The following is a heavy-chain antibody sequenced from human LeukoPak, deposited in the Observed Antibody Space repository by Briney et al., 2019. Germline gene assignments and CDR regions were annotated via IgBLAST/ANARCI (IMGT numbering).Heavy chain of an antibody. CDR1: GFTFSSYT. CDR3: ARNYGMDV. J-gene: IGHJ6*02. Sequence: GGSLRLSCAASGFTFSSYTMNWVRQAPGKGLEWVSSISTSGAYIYYADSVKGRFTISRDNAKNTLYLQMNSLRAEDTAVYYCARNYGMDVWGQGTTVTVSS. V-gene: IGHV3-21*01. CDR2: ISTSGAYI.